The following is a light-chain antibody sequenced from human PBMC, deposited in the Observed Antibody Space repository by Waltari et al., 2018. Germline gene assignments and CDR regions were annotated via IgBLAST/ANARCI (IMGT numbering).Light chain of an antibody. CDR3: QQRSNWLRAYT. CDR2: DAS. V-gene: IGKV3-11*01. J-gene: IGKJ2*01. Sequence: EIVLTQSPATLSLSPGERATLSCRASQGVSSYLAWYQQKPGQAPRLLIYDASNRATGIPARFSGSGSGTDFTLTISSLEPEDFAVYYCQQRSNWLRAYTFGQGTKLEIK. CDR1: QGVSSY.